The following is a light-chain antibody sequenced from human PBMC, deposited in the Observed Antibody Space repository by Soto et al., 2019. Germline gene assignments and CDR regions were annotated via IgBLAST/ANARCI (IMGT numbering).Light chain of an antibody. J-gene: IGLJ2*01. CDR3: SSYAGSNSLV. V-gene: IGLV2-8*01. CDR2: EVS. Sequence: QSVLTQPPSASGSPGQSVTISCTGTSSDVGYYNYVSWYQQHPGKAPKLMIYEVSERPSVVPDRFSGSKSGNTASLTVSGLQAEDEADYCCSSYAGSNSLVFGGGTKLTVL. CDR1: SSDVGYYNY.